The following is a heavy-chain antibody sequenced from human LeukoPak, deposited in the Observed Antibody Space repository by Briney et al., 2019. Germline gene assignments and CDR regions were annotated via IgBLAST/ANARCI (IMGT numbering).Heavy chain of an antibody. J-gene: IGHJ2*01. CDR2: IYSGGTT. Sequence: GGSLRLSCAASGFSISNDYVSWVRQAPGKGLEWVSVIYSGGTTYYADSVKDRFIISKDNSKNTLYLQMNSLRAVDTSVYYCVSSGWSLKGWYLDLWGRGTLVTVSS. CDR1: GFSISNDY. D-gene: IGHD6-19*01. CDR3: VSSGWSLKGWYLDL. V-gene: IGHV3-66*01.